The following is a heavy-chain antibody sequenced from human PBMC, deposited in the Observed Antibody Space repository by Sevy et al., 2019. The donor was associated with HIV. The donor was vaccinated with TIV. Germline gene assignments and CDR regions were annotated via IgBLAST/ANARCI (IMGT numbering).Heavy chain of an antibody. V-gene: IGHV3-53*01. CDR2: IYSGGST. CDR3: ATAVNYDILTGYYTSYYFDY. D-gene: IGHD3-9*01. J-gene: IGHJ4*02. CDR1: GFTVSSNY. Sequence: GGPLRLSCAASGFTVSSNYMSWVRQAPGKGLEWVSVIYSGGSTYYADSVKGRFTISRDNSKNTLYLQMNSLRAEDTAVYYCATAVNYDILTGYYTSYYFDYWGQGTLVTVSS.